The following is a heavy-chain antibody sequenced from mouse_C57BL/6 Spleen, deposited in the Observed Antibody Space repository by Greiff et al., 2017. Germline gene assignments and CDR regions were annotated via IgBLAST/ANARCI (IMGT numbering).Heavy chain of an antibody. V-gene: IGHV1-82*01. J-gene: IGHJ3*01. CDR1: GYAFSSSW. Sequence: VKLQQSGPELVKPGASVKISCKASGYAFSSSWMNWVKQRPGKGLEWIGRIYPGDGDTNYNGKFKGKATLTADKSSSTAYMQLSSLTSEDSAVYFCARNYGTQTSWFAYWGQGTLVTVSA. CDR2: IYPGDGDT. D-gene: IGHD1-1*01. CDR3: ARNYGTQTSWFAY.